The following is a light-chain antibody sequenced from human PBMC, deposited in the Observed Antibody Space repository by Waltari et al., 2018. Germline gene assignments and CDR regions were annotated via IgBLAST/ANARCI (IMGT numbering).Light chain of an antibody. J-gene: IGKJ3*01. CDR3: QQYYSFPS. CDR1: QGISSY. V-gene: IGKV1D-8*01. Sequence: VIWMTQSPSLLSASTGDRVNISCRMSQGISSYLALYQQKPGKAPELLIYAASTLQSGVPSRFSGSGSGTDFTLTISCLQSEDFATYYCQQYYSFPSFGPGTKVDIK. CDR2: AAS.